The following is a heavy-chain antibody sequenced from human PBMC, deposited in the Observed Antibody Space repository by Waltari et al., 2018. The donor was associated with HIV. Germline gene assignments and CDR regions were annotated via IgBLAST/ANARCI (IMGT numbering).Heavy chain of an antibody. D-gene: IGHD4-4*01. V-gene: IGHV3-7*01. CDR1: GFTFSDYL. Sequence: EVQLVESGGGLVQPGGSLRLSCAASGFTFSDYLMSWVRQAPGKGREGEANINKDGNEKYFVDSVKGRFTISRDDAKNSLYLQMNSLRAEDTAVYYWARSPPLYSHYGDDAFDIWGQGTMVTVSS. CDR3: ARSPPLYSHYGDDAFDI. CDR2: INKDGNEK. J-gene: IGHJ3*02.